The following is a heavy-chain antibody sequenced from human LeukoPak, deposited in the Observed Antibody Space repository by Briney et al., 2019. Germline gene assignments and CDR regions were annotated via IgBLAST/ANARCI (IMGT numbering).Heavy chain of an antibody. D-gene: IGHD6-19*01. CDR2: INPGGTET. V-gene: IGHV3-7*01. CDR1: GFSLSTYW. J-gene: IGHJ4*02. CDR3: GRFGYVAGVDL. Sequence: GGSLRLSCAASGFSLSTYWVTWVRQAPGTGLDWVANINPGGTETYYVEPVKGRLTISRDNAKNLVYLQMNSLRAEDSAVYHCGRFGYVAGVDLWGQGTLVTVSS.